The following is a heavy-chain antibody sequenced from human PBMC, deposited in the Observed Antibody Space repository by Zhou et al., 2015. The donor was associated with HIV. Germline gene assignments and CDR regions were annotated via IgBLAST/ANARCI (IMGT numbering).Heavy chain of an antibody. V-gene: IGHV1-69*01. CDR1: GGTFSSYA. CDR3: AVPEGGWLSPLRDQMPYYYYGMDV. Sequence: QVQLVQSGAEVKKPGSSVKVSCKASGGTFSSYAISWVRQAPGQGLEWMGGIIPIFGTANYAQKFQGRVTITADESTSTAYMELSSLRSEDTAVYYCAVPEGGWLSPLRDQMPYYYYGMDVWGQGTTVTVSS. CDR2: IIPIFGTA. J-gene: IGHJ6*02. D-gene: IGHD3-22*01.